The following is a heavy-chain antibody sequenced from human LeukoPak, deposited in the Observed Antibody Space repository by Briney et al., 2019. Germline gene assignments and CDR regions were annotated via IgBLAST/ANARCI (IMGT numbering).Heavy chain of an antibody. J-gene: IGHJ6*02. CDR3: AREGLKVVAGTRSYYYGMDV. CDR2: IYYSGST. V-gene: IGHV4-31*03. D-gene: IGHD2-15*01. Sequence: SETLSLTCTVSGGSISSGGYYWSWIRQHPGKGLEWIGYIYYSGSTYYNPSLKSRVTISVDTSKNQFSLKLSSVTAADTAVYYCAREGLKVVAGTRSYYYGMDVWGQGTTVSVSS. CDR1: GGSISSGGYY.